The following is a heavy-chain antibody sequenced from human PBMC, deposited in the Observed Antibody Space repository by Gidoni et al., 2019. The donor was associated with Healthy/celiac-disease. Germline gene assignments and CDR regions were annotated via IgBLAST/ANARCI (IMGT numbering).Heavy chain of an antibody. J-gene: IGHJ3*02. CDR3: ARGQTGSGSRHFDI. CDR1: GFTFSSYA. Sequence: EVQLVESGGGLVEPGGSLRLYCAASGFTFSSYAMHWVRQAPGKGLEYVSAISSNGGSTYYANSVKGGFTISRDNSKNTLYLQMGSLRAEDMAVYYCARGQTGSGSRHFDIWGQGTMVTVSS. V-gene: IGHV3-64*01. D-gene: IGHD1-26*01. CDR2: ISSNGGST.